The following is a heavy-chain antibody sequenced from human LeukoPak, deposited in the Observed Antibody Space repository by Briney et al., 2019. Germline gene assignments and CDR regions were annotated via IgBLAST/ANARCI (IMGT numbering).Heavy chain of an antibody. CDR3: ARDGEGYYYGSGSHRPFDY. CDR2: IIPILGMA. Sequence: ASVKVSCKASGGTFSSYAISWVRQAPGQGLEWKGRIIPILGMANYAQKFQGRVTITADKSTSTAYMELSSLRSEDTAVYYCARDGEGYYYGSGSHRPFDYWGQGTLVTVSS. J-gene: IGHJ4*02. V-gene: IGHV1-69*04. D-gene: IGHD3-10*01. CDR1: GGTFSSYA.